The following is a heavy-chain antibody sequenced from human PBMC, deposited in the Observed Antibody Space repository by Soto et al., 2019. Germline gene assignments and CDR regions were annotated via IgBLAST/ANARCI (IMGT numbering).Heavy chain of an antibody. CDR1: GGTFSSYA. D-gene: IGHD3-10*01. J-gene: IGHJ6*02. CDR2: IIPIFGTA. CDR3: ARGVTMVRGRQLQYYYYYGMDV. V-gene: IGHV1-69*13. Sequence: ASVKVSCKASGGTFSSYAISWVRQAPGQGLEWMGGIIPIFGTANYAQKFQGRVTITADESTSTAYMELSSLRSEDTAVYYCARGVTMVRGRQLQYYYYYGMDVWGQGTTVTVSS.